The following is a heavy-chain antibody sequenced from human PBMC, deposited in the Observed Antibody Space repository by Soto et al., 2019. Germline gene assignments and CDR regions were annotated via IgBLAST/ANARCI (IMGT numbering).Heavy chain of an antibody. CDR3: TKNSAYALDY. CDR1: GGSVSNNHW. CDR2: IHHSGGT. V-gene: IGHV4-4*02. J-gene: IGHJ4*02. D-gene: IGHD5-12*01. Sequence: QVQLQESGPGLVKPSGTLSLSCAVSGGSVSNNHWWSWVRQSPGNGLEWIGEIHHSGGTSYNPSLESRATLSVDKSKNELSLRLNYVTAADTAVYYCTKNSAYALDYWGLGILVTVSS.